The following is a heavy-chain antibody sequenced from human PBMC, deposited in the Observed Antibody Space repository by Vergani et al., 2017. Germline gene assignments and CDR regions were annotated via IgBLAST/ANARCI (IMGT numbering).Heavy chain of an antibody. CDR2: INPKNGLT. D-gene: IGHD3-9*01. Sequence: QVQLVQSGAEVKRPGASVKVSCKASGYTFTGYYLHWVRLAPGQGLEWMGWINPKNGLTKYAQRFQGRVSLTRDTSITTAFMELSSLRSDDTAMYYCTSFPTDTSKYYNSTGYYHRFFENWGQGTLVTVSS. V-gene: IGHV1-2*02. CDR1: GYTFTGYY. CDR3: TSFPTDTSKYYNSTGYYHRFFEN. J-gene: IGHJ4*02.